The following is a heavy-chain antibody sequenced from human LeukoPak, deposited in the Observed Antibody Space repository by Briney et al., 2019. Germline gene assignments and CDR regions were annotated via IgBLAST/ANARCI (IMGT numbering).Heavy chain of an antibody. D-gene: IGHD5-18*01. Sequence: GGSLRLSCAASGFTFSSYSMNWVRQAPGKGLEWVSSISSSSSYIYYADSVKGRFTISRDNAKNSLYLQMNSLRAEDTAVYYCARAKTAMALPYDYWGQGTLVTVSS. CDR3: ARAKTAMALPYDY. V-gene: IGHV3-21*04. CDR2: ISSSSSYI. CDR1: GFTFSSYS. J-gene: IGHJ4*02.